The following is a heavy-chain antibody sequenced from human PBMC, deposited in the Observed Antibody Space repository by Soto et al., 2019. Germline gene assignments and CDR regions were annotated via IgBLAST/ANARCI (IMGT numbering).Heavy chain of an antibody. Sequence: SETLSLTCTFSVGSIIGYYWSWIRQPPGKGLEWIGYIYYTGNTIYNPSLNSRVTMSVDTSKNQFSLHLNYVTAADTAVYYCARGGASSRWLDPWGQGTLVTVSS. D-gene: IGHD3-10*01. V-gene: IGHV4-59*01. CDR1: VGSIIGYY. CDR2: IYYTGNT. J-gene: IGHJ5*02. CDR3: ARGGASSRWLDP.